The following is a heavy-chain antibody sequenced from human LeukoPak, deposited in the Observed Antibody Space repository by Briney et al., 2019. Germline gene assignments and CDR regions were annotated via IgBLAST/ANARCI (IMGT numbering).Heavy chain of an antibody. CDR1: GFTFSGYS. CDR2: ISSSSSTI. CDR3: ARGADY. Sequence: GGSLRLSCAASGFTFSGYSMNWVRQAPGKGLEWVSYISSSSSTIYYADSVRGRFTISRDNAKNSLYLQMNSLRAEDTAVYYCARGADYWGQGTLVTVSS. V-gene: IGHV3-48*01. J-gene: IGHJ4*02.